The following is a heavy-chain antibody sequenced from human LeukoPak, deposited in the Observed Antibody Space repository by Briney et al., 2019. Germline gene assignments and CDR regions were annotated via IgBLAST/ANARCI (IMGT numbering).Heavy chain of an antibody. CDR2: LHSSGDT. CDR3: ARGKVYYYYDY. J-gene: IGHJ4*02. V-gene: IGHV3-53*01. D-gene: IGHD5/OR15-5a*01. CDR1: GFNVRSNY. Sequence: GGSLRLSCAVSGFNVRSNYMSWVRQAQGKGLEWVSVLHSSGDTYYADSVKGRFTISRDNSENTLYLQMNSLRAEDTAIYYCARGKVYYYYDYWGQGTLVTVSS.